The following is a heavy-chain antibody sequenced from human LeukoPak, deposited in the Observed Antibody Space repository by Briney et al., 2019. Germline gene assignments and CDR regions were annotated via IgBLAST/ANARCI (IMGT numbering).Heavy chain of an antibody. CDR3: ARVSSGSYFGYYYYYMDV. CDR1: GFTFSNYW. D-gene: IGHD1-26*01. V-gene: IGHV3-74*01. J-gene: IGHJ6*03. Sequence: PGGSLRLSCAASGFTFSNYWMHWVRQAPGKGLVWVSRISSDGSSTSYADSVKGRFTISRDNAKNTLYLQMNSLRAEDTAVYYCARVSSGSYFGYYYYYMDVWGKGTTVTVSS. CDR2: ISSDGSST.